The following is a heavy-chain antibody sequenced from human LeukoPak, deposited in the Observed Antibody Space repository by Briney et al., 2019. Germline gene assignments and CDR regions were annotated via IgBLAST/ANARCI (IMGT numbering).Heavy chain of an antibody. CDR3: ARDSGNYLDAFDI. CDR1: GFTFSSFG. V-gene: IGHV3-21*01. Sequence: GGSLRLSCAASGFTFSSFGMNWVRQAPGKGLEWVSSISSSSSYIYYADSVKGRFTISRDNAKNSLYLQMNSLRAEDTAVYYCARDSGNYLDAFDIWGQGTMVTVSS. CDR2: ISSSSSYI. D-gene: IGHD1-7*01. J-gene: IGHJ3*02.